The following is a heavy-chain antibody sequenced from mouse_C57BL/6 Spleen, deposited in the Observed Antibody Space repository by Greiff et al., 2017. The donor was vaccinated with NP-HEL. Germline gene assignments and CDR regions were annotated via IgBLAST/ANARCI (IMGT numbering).Heavy chain of an antibody. Sequence: EVQLQQSGAELVRPGASVKLSCTASGFNIKDYYMHWVKQRPEQGLEWIGRIDPEDGDTEYAPKFQGKATMTADTSSTTAYLQLSSLTSEDTAVYYCTTSYGSSYRYFDYWGQGTTLTVSS. J-gene: IGHJ2*01. CDR1: GFNIKDYY. D-gene: IGHD1-1*01. V-gene: IGHV14-1*01. CDR2: IDPEDGDT. CDR3: TTSYGSSYRYFDY.